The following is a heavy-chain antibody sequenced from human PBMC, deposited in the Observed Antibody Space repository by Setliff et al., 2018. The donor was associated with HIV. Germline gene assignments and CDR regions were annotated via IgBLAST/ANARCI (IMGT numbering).Heavy chain of an antibody. D-gene: IGHD3-16*01. V-gene: IGHV3-74*01. CDR1: GFAFTDYW. Sequence: QAGGSLRLSCAASGFAFTDYWMHWVRQVPGQGLVWVSRINVDGSSISYADSVKGRFTISRDDSKNTAYLQMDSLKTEDTAVYYCTWIGGITGFPLHTWGQGTMVTVSS. J-gene: IGHJ3*02. CDR3: TWIGGITGFPLHT. CDR2: INVDGSSI.